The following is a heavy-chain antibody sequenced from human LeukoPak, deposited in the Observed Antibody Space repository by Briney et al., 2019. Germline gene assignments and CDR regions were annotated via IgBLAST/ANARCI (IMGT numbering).Heavy chain of an antibody. J-gene: IGHJ4*02. D-gene: IGHD2-15*01. Sequence: PGGSLRLSCAASGFTFSSYAMSWVRQAPGKGLEWVSAISGSGGSTYYADSVKGRFTISRDNSKNTLYLQMNSLRAEDTAVYYCAKDEVYCSGGSCYHYWGQGTLVTVSS. CDR3: AKDEVYCSGGSCYHY. V-gene: IGHV3-23*01. CDR2: ISGSGGST. CDR1: GFTFSSYA.